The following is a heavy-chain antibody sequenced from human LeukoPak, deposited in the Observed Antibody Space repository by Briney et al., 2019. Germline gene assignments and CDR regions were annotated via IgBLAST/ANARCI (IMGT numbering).Heavy chain of an antibody. D-gene: IGHD3-3*01. CDR3: ARTYYDFWSGYLDY. CDR2: IYYSGST. CDR1: GGSISSGDYY. J-gene: IGHJ4*02. Sequence: SETLSLTRTVSGGSISSGDYYWSWIRQPPGKGLEWIGYIYYSGSTYYNPSLKSRVTISVDTSKNQFSLKLSSVTAADTAVYYCARTYYDFWSGYLDYWGQGTLVTVSS. V-gene: IGHV4-30-4*08.